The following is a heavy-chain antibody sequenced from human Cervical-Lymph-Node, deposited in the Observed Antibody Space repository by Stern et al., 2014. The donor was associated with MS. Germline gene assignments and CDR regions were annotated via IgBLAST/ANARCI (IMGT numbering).Heavy chain of an antibody. CDR1: GGSLTNGGYY. J-gene: IGHJ3*02. CDR2: VYFSGTT. CDR3: ARGDPDAFDI. Sequence: QVQLQESGAGLVKPSQTLTLTCTVSGGSLTNGGYYWTWIRQHPGKGLEYIGYVYFSGTTNYNPSLKSRVLMSIDTSKRQFSLKLNSVTAADTAVYYCARGDPDAFDIWGLGTMVTVSS. V-gene: IGHV4-31*03.